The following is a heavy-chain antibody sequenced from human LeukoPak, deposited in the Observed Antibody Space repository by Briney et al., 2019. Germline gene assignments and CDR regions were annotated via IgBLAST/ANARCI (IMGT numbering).Heavy chain of an antibody. CDR3: ARSRDGYNYWAADFDY. CDR1: GFTFSSYA. J-gene: IGHJ4*02. CDR2: ISGSGSST. V-gene: IGHV3-23*01. D-gene: IGHD5-24*01. Sequence: GGSLTLSCAASGFTFSSYAMSWVRPAPGKGLQWVSGISGSGSSTYYADSVKGRFTISRDNSKNTRYLQMNSLRAEDTAVYHCARSRDGYNYWAADFDYWGQGTLVTVSS.